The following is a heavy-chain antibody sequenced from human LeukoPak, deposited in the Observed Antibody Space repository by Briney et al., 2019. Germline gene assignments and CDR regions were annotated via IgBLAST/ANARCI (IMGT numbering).Heavy chain of an antibody. D-gene: IGHD4-17*01. J-gene: IGHJ6*03. Sequence: SETLSLTCTVSSGSLTGYYWSWIRQPPGKGLEWIAYVYATGTTNYNPSLKTRATISMDTSKNQLSLTLTSVTAADTAVYYCARALPYGGYYYMDVWGKGTTVTVSS. CDR2: VYATGTT. CDR1: SGSLTGYY. V-gene: IGHV4-59*01. CDR3: ARALPYGGYYYMDV.